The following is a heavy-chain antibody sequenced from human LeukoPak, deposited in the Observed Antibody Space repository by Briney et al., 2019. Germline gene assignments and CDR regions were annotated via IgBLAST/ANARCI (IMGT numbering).Heavy chain of an antibody. D-gene: IGHD5-24*01. CDR3: AKAAGRWLTDYFDY. CDR1: GFTFSSYG. V-gene: IGHV3-30*02. CDR2: IRYDGSNK. J-gene: IGHJ4*02. Sequence: SGGSLRLSCAASGFTFSSYGMHWVRQAPGKGLERVAFIRYDGSNKYYADSVKGRFTISRDNSKNTLYLQMNSLRAEDTAVYYCAKAAGRWLTDYFDYWGQGTLVTVSS.